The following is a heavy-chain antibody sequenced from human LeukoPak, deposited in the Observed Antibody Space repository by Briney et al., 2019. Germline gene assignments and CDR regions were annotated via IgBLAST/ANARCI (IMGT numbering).Heavy chain of an antibody. Sequence: ASVKVSCKSSGYSDNFYGINWVRQVAGQGLEWLGWISAKHGQTEYAQKSQDRVTMTTDTYTNTDYMELRSLRSDDTAVYYCARDSTVTFDDWGQGTLVTVSS. CDR2: ISAKHGQT. CDR1: GYSDNFYG. J-gene: IGHJ4*02. D-gene: IGHD4-17*01. V-gene: IGHV1-18*01. CDR3: ARDSTVTFDD.